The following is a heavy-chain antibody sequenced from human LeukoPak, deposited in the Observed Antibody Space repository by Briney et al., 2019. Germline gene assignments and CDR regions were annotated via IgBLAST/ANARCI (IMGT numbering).Heavy chain of an antibody. CDR3: ARRIYSGTVRHLLYSFMDV. CDR1: GASISSSS. V-gene: IGHV4-59*08. CDR2: ISNNGKT. Sequence: PSETLSLTCTVSGASISSSSWTWIRQSPGKGLESLGFISNNGKTKYKSSFEGRVSMSLDTSKSQFSLTLSSVTAADTAVYFCARRIYSGTVRHLLYSFMDVWGKGTTVIVS. D-gene: IGHD2-21*01. J-gene: IGHJ6*03.